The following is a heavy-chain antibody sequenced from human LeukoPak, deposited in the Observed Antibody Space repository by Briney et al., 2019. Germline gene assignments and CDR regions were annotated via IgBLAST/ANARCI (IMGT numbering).Heavy chain of an antibody. CDR2: IYTSGST. CDR1: GGSISSYY. CDR3: ARVDLGYCSSTSCSDY. Sequence: SETLSLTCTVSGGSISSYYWSWIRQPAGKGLEWIGRIYTSGSTNCNPSLKSRVTISVDTSKNQFSLKLSSVTAADAAVYYCARVDLGYCSSTSCSDYWGQGTLVTVSS. V-gene: IGHV4-4*07. D-gene: IGHD2-2*01. J-gene: IGHJ4*02.